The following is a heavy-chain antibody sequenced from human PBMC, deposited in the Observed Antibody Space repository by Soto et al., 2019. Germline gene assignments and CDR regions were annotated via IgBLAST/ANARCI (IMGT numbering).Heavy chain of an antibody. D-gene: IGHD3-10*01. Sequence: QVQLVQSGAEVKRPGSSVKVSCKASGDTFNFYSINWVRQAPGLGLEWMGRVNPIVSMSNYAQKFQDRVTXXXXXXXXXXXXXXXXXXXXXXXXXXXXXXXXXXYRAFDYWGQGALVTVSS. CDR2: VNPIVSMS. CDR3: XXXXXXXYRAFDY. CDR1: GDTFNFYS. V-gene: IGHV1-69*02. J-gene: IGHJ4*02.